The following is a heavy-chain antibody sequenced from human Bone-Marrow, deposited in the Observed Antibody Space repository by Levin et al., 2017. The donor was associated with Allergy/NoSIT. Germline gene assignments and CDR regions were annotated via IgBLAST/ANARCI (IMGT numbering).Heavy chain of an antibody. J-gene: IGHJ6*02. D-gene: IGHD3-3*01. CDR3: ARASGYYDFWSGYRYGMDV. Sequence: GGSLRLSCAASGFTFSSYDMHWVRQATGKGLEWVSAIGTAGDTYYPGSVKGRFTISRENAKNSLYLQMNSLRAGDTAVNYCARASGYYDFWSGYRYGMDVWGQGTTVTVSS. V-gene: IGHV3-13*01. CDR1: GFTFSSYD. CDR2: IGTAGDT.